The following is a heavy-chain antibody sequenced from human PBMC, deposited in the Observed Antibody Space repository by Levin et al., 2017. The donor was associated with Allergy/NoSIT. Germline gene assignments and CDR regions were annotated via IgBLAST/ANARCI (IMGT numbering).Heavy chain of an antibody. CDR1: GFTFSSYA. V-gene: IGHV3-30-3*01. CDR3: ARDFGYGSGSSLDY. J-gene: IGHJ4*02. D-gene: IGHD3-10*01. CDR2: ISYDGSNK. Sequence: SCAASGFTFSSYAMHWVRQAPGKGLEWVAVISYDGSNKYYADSVKGRFTISRDNSKNTLYLQMNSLRAEDTAVYYCARDFGYGSGSSLDYWGQGTLVTVSS.